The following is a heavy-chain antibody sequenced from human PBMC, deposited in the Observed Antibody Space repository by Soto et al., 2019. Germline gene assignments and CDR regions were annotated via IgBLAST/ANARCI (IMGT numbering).Heavy chain of an antibody. J-gene: IGHJ4*02. D-gene: IGHD2-15*01. Sequence: EVQLQESGGGLVQPGGSLRLSCAAPGITIRNYPMSWVLQAPGKGLDWVSGISGSGDRTYYADSAKGRFTISKDFSKNSLSLQLDSLRVEDTAVYFCVKDDGGNPSTEPHWGKGTLVTVSS. CDR2: ISGSGDRT. CDR1: GITIRNYP. V-gene: IGHV3-23*01. CDR3: VKDDGGNPSTEPH.